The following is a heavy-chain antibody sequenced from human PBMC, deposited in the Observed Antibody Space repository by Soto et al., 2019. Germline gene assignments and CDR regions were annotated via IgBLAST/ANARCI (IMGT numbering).Heavy chain of an antibody. CDR2: ISGSVGST. Sequence: VGSLRLSCAASGFTFSGYAMSWVRQAPGKGLEWVSSISGSVGSTYYADSVKGRFTISRDNSKNTLYLQMNSLRAEDTAVYYCAKDDVAVLFDYWGQGTLVTVSS. V-gene: IGHV3-23*01. J-gene: IGHJ4*02. CDR1: GFTFSGYA. CDR3: AKDDVAVLFDY. D-gene: IGHD5-12*01.